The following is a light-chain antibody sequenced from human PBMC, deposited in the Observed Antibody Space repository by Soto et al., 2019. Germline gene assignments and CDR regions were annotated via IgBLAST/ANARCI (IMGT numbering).Light chain of an antibody. V-gene: IGKV3-20*01. Sequence: EIVLTQSPGTLSLSPRERATISCRASQSISGGYLAWYQHKPGQAPRLLFSGASNRAAGIPDRFSAYGSGTDFTLTISRLEPEDFAVYYCHQYVASPRTFGQGTKVDIK. CDR3: HQYVASPRT. CDR2: GAS. J-gene: IGKJ1*01. CDR1: QSISGGY.